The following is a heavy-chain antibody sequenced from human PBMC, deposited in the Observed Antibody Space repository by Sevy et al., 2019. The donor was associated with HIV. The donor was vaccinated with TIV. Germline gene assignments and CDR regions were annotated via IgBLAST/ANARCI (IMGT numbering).Heavy chain of an antibody. CDR2: IYYSGST. CDR1: GGSISSSSYY. D-gene: IGHD3-9*01. CDR3: ARYFDWTDLGFDY. V-gene: IGHV4-39*01. Sequence: SETLSLTCTVSGGSISSSSYYWGWIRQPPGKGLEWIGGIYYSGSTYYNPSLKSRVTISVDTSKNQFSLKLSSVTAADTAVYYCARYFDWTDLGFDYWGQGTLVTVSS. J-gene: IGHJ4*02.